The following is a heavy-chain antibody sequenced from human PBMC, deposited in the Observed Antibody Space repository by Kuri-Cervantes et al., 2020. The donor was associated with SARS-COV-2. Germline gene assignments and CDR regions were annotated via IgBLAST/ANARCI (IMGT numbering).Heavy chain of an antibody. CDR3: ARDRDGYSSSWYGGYCYGMDV. CDR2: ISYDGSNK. Sequence: GESLKIPCAASGFTFSSYGMHWVRQAPGKGLERVAVISYDGSNKYYADSVKGRFTISRDNSKNTLYLQMSSLRAEDTAVYYCARDRDGYSSSWYGGYCYGMDVWGQGTTVTVSS. CDR1: GFTFSSYG. V-gene: IGHV3-30*03. D-gene: IGHD6-13*01. J-gene: IGHJ6*02.